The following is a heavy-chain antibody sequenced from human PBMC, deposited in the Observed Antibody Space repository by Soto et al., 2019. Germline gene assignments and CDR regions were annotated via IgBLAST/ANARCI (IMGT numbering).Heavy chain of an antibody. Sequence: VQLVESGGGVVQPGRSLRLSCAASGFTFSRYGMHWVRQAPGKGLEWVAVTWYAGGDKYYADSVKGRFTISRDNSKNTMYLQMSSLRAEDTAVYYWAKDLSRSFDAFDIWGQGTMVTVS. V-gene: IGHV3-33*06. CDR2: TWYAGGDK. J-gene: IGHJ3*02. CDR3: AKDLSRSFDAFDI. CDR1: GFTFSRYG. D-gene: IGHD6-13*01.